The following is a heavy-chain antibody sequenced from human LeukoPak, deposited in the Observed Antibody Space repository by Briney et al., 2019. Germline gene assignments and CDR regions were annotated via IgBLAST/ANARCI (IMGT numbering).Heavy chain of an antibody. CDR2: LHGSGNP. V-gene: IGHV3-66*01. Sequence: GGSLRLSCAASGFTVSNDIMIWVRQAPGKGLDWVSILHGSGNPFYADSVKSRFTISRDNSKDTLYLQMNNLRAEDTALYYCASRGSWGQGTLVTVSS. CDR3: ASRGS. J-gene: IGHJ5*02. CDR1: GFTVSNDI.